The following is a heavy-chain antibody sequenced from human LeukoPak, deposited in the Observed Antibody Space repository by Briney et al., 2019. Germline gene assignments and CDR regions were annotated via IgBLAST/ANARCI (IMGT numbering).Heavy chain of an antibody. Sequence: TGGSLRLSCAASGFTFYDYGMSWVRQAPGKGLEWVSGINWNGGSTGYADSVKGRFTISRDNAKNTLYLQMNSLRAEDTAVYYCAKGDGYSYGPQFDYWGQGTLVTVSS. CDR2: INWNGGST. CDR3: AKGDGYSYGPQFDY. D-gene: IGHD5-18*01. CDR1: GFTFYDYG. V-gene: IGHV3-20*04. J-gene: IGHJ4*02.